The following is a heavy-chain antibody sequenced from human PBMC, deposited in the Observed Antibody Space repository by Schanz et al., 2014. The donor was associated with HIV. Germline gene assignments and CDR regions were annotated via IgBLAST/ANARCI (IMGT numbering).Heavy chain of an antibody. CDR1: GYTFTGYY. CDR3: ARDLRVVPAASDNWFDP. J-gene: IGHJ5*02. V-gene: IGHV1-2*02. Sequence: QVQLVQSGAEVKKPGASVKVSCKASGYTFTGYYMHWVRQAPGQGLEWMGWINPNSGGTNYAQKFQGRVTMTRDTSISTAYMELRNLRSDDTAVYYCARDLRVVPAASDNWFDPWGQGTLVTVSS. CDR2: INPNSGGT. D-gene: IGHD2-2*01.